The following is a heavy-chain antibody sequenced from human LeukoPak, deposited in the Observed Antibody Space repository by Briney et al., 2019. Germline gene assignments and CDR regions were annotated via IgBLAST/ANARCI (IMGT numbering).Heavy chain of an antibody. CDR2: ISAYNGNT. J-gene: IGHJ4*02. CDR3: ARDRANYYDSSGYRDY. V-gene: IGHV1-18*01. CDR1: GYTFTSYG. Sequence: ASVKVSCKASGYTFTSYGISWVRQAPGQGLEWMGWISAYNGNTNYAQKLKGRVTMTTDTSTSTAYMELRSLRSDDTAVYYCARDRANYYDSSGYRDYWGQGTLVTVSS. D-gene: IGHD3-22*01.